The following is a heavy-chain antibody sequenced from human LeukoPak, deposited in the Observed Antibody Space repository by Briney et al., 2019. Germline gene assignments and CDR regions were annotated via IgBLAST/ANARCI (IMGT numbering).Heavy chain of an antibody. V-gene: IGHV3-23*01. CDR3: AKNHGGYYGSVRDY. D-gene: IGHD3-10*01. CDR1: GFTFSSYA. Sequence: PGGSLRLSCAASGFTFSSYAMSWVRQAPGKGLEWVSAISGSGGSTYYADSVKGRFTISRDNSKNTLYLQMNSLRAEDTAVHYCAKNHGGYYGSVRDYWGQGTLVTVSS. CDR2: ISGSGGST. J-gene: IGHJ4*02.